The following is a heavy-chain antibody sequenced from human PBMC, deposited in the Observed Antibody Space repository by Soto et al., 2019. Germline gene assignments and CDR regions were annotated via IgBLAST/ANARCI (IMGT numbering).Heavy chain of an antibody. Sequence: GGSLRLSCAASGFTFSSYDMHWVRQATGKGLEWVSAIGTAGDTYYPGSVKGRFTISRENAKNSLYLQLNSLRAEDTAVYYCARGLRRSSGWSNYYYYGMDVWGQGTTVTVSS. J-gene: IGHJ6*02. CDR3: ARGLRRSSGWSNYYYYGMDV. D-gene: IGHD6-19*01. CDR1: GFTFSSYD. CDR2: IGTAGDT. V-gene: IGHV3-13*01.